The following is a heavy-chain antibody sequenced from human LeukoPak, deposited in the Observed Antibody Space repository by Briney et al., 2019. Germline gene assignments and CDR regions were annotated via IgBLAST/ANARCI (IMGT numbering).Heavy chain of an antibody. V-gene: IGHV3-23*01. CDR2: ISPDNT. CDR1: GFTFNTNP. J-gene: IGHJ3*02. CDR3: VKEHVDRAFTRSFEI. D-gene: IGHD3-10*01. Sequence: PGGTLRLSCAASGFTFNTNPMSWVRQAPGKGLEWVSAISPDNTYYADSVKGRLTISRDDSKNTVYLQMNSPRAEDTARYYCVKEHVDRAFTRSFEIWGQGTVVTVSS.